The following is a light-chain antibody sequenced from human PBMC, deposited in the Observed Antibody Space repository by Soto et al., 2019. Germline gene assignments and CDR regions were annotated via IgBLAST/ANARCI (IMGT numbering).Light chain of an antibody. J-gene: IGKJ2*01. CDR2: DAS. Sequence: DIQMTQSPSSLSASVGDRVTITCQASQDISNYLNWYQQKPGKAPKLLIYDASNLETGVPSRFSGSGSGTDFNFTISSLQPEDIATYYCQQYENLPFFGQGTKLEIK. CDR3: QQYENLPF. CDR1: QDISNY. V-gene: IGKV1-33*01.